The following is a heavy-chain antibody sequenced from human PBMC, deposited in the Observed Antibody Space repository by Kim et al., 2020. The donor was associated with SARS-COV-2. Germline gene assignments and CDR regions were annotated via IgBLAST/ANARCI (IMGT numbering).Heavy chain of an antibody. CDR3: ARKPGYSGYDFFDY. CDR2: INHSGST. Sequence: SETLSLTCAVYGGSFSGYYWSWIRQPPGKGLEWIGEINHSGSTNYNPSLKSRVTISVDTSKNQFSLKLSSVTAADTAVYYCARKPGYSGYDFFDYWGQGTLVTVSS. CDR1: GGSFSGYY. J-gene: IGHJ4*02. V-gene: IGHV4-34*01. D-gene: IGHD5-12*01.